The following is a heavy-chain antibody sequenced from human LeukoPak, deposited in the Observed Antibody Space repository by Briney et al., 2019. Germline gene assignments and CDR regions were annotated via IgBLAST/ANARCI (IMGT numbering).Heavy chain of an antibody. J-gene: IGHJ6*04. CDR3: ARVFPITMVRGVLDDYYGMHV. V-gene: IGHV1-18*04. Sequence: ASVKVFCKASGYTFTSYAISWVRQAPGQGLEWMGWSSAYNGNTNYAQKLQGRVTMTTDTSTSTTYMELRSLRSDDTAVYYCARVFPITMVRGVLDDYYGMHVWGKGTTVTVSS. CDR2: SSAYNGNT. CDR1: GYTFTSYA. D-gene: IGHD3-10*01.